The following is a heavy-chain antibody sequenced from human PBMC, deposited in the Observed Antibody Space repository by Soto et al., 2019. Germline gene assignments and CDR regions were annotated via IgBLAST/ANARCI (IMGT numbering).Heavy chain of an antibody. V-gene: IGHV3-23*01. CDR1: GLTFSSYA. D-gene: IGHD2-2*01. CDR2: ISGSGGST. CDR3: AKELQDIVVVPAAVDYYYYYGMDV. J-gene: IGHJ6*02. Sequence: GGSLRLSCAASGLTFSSYAMSWVRQAPGKGLEWVSAISGSGGSTYYADSVKGRFTISRDNSKNTLYLQMNSLRAEDTAVYYCAKELQDIVVVPAAVDYYYYYGMDVWGQGTTVTVSS.